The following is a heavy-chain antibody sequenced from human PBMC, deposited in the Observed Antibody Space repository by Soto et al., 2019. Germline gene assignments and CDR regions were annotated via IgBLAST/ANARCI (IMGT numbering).Heavy chain of an antibody. CDR3: ARMRYRWLTGFQH. J-gene: IGHJ1*01. Sequence: PSDTLSLTCAVYGGSFSGYYWSWIRQPPGKGLEWIGEINHSGSTNYNPSLKSRVTISVDTSKNQFSLKLSSVTAADTAVYYCARMRYRWLTGFQHWGQGTLVTVSS. CDR2: INHSGST. CDR1: GGSFSGYY. D-gene: IGHD6-19*01. V-gene: IGHV4-34*01.